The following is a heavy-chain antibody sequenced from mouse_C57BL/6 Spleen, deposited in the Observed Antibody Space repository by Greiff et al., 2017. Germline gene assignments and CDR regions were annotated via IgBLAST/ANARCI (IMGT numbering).Heavy chain of an antibody. CDR3: ARERTGTGY. D-gene: IGHD4-1*01. Sequence: VQLQESGPELVKPGASVKLSCKASGYTFTSYDINWVKQRPGQGLAWIGWIYPRDGSTKYNEKLKGKATMTVEPSSSTSYMELHSRTSEDSAVYFCARERTGTGYWGQGTTLTVSS. CDR1: GYTFTSYD. J-gene: IGHJ2*01. V-gene: IGHV1-85*01. CDR2: IYPRDGST.